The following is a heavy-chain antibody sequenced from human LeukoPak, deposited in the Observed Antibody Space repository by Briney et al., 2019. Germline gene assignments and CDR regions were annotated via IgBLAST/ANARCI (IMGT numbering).Heavy chain of an antibody. CDR2: ISGSGVST. CDR1: GFNSSNYA. CDR3: AHFTWDVRGLGGDY. Sequence: RGSLRLSCAASGFNSSNYAMSWVRQAPGKGLEWVSGISGSGVSTFYADSVKGRFTISRDNSKNTLYLQLNSLRAEDTAVYYCAHFTWDVRGLGGDYWGQGTLVTVSS. D-gene: IGHD1-26*01. J-gene: IGHJ4*02. V-gene: IGHV3-23*01.